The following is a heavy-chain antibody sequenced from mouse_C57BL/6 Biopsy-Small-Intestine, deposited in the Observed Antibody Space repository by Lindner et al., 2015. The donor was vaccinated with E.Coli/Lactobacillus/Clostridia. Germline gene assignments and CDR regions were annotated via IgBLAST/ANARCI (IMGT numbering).Heavy chain of an antibody. Sequence: VQLQESGPELVKPGASVRMSCKASGYSFTDYNMYWVKQSHGKSLEWIGYIDPYNGATNYNQKFKGKATLTVDKSLSTVYVQLNSLTSEDSAVYYCARGEEFAYWGQGTSVTVSS. CDR3: ARGEEFAY. CDR2: IDPYNGAT. V-gene: IGHV1S135*01. J-gene: IGHJ4*01. CDR1: GYSFTDYN.